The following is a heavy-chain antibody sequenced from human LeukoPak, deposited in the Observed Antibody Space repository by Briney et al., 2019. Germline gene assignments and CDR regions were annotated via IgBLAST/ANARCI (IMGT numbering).Heavy chain of an antibody. D-gene: IGHD4-17*01. Sequence: SETLSLTCTVSGDSISSHSWSWIRQPPGKGLEWIGYIYYTGRTNYNPSLKSRVTMLVDTSKNQFSLKLSSVTAADTAVYYCAREDPQTTVPEGLDVWGQGTTVTVSS. V-gene: IGHV4-59*11. CDR2: IYYTGRT. CDR1: GDSISSHS. J-gene: IGHJ6*02. CDR3: AREDPQTTVPEGLDV.